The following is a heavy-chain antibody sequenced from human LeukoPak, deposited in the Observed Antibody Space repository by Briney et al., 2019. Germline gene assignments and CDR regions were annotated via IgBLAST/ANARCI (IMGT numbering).Heavy chain of an antibody. V-gene: IGHV4-59*01. CDR2: IYYSGST. Sequence: SETLSLTCTVSGGSISSYYWSWIRQPPGKGLEWIGYIYYSGSTNYNPSLKSRVTISVDTSKSQFSLKLSSVTAADTAVYYCARTYCTNGVCYPFDAFDVWGQGTMVTVSS. CDR3: ARTYCTNGVCYPFDAFDV. D-gene: IGHD2-8*01. CDR1: GGSISSYY. J-gene: IGHJ3*01.